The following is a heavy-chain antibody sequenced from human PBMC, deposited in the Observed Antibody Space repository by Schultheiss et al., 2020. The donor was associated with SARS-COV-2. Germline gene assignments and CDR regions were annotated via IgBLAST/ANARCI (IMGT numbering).Heavy chain of an antibody. J-gene: IGHJ6*02. Sequence: SETLSLTCTVSGGSVSSGSYYWSWIRQPPGKGLEWIGEINHSGSTNYNPSLKSRVTISVDTSKNQFSLKLSSVTAADTAVYYCARLYNWNYRYYYYGMDVWGQGTTVTVSS. CDR2: INHSGST. CDR1: GGSVSSGSYY. CDR3: ARLYNWNYRYYYYGMDV. D-gene: IGHD1-7*01. V-gene: IGHV4-39*07.